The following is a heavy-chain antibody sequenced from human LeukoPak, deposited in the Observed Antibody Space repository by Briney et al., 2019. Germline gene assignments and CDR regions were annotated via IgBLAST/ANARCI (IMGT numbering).Heavy chain of an antibody. CDR2: ISSSSSYI. CDR1: GFTFSSYS. J-gene: IGHJ4*02. V-gene: IGHV3-21*01. Sequence: GGSLRLSCAASGFTFSSYSMNWVRQAPGKGLEWVSSISSSSSYIYYAGSVKGRFTISRDNAKNSLYLQMNSLRAEGTAVYYCTRDITPFNNPPTGIDYWGQGTLVTVSS. CDR3: TRDITPFNNPPTGIDY. D-gene: IGHD1-14*01.